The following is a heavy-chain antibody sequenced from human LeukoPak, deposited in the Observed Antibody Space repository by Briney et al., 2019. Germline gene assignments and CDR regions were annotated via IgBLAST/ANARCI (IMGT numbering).Heavy chain of an antibody. CDR2: INHSGST. J-gene: IGHJ6*03. V-gene: IGHV4-34*01. D-gene: IGHD3-22*01. CDR1: GGSFSGYY. Sequence: PSETLSLTCAVYGGSFSGYYWSWIRQPPGKGLEWIGEINHSGSTNYNPSLKSRVTMSVDTSKNQFSLKLSSVTAADTAVYYCARDSAMIGGYMDVWGKGTTVTISS. CDR3: ARDSAMIGGYMDV.